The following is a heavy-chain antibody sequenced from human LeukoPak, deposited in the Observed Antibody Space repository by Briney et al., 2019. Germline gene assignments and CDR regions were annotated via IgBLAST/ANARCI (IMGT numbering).Heavy chain of an antibody. J-gene: IGHJ3*02. CDR1: GFTFSSYS. CDR2: ISSSSGTI. Sequence: RAGGSLRLSCAASGFTFSSYSMNWVRQAPGKGLEWVSYISSSSGTIYYADSVKGRFTISRDNVKNSLHLQMNSLRDEDTAVYYCARVMRAAVAALDAFDIWGQGTMVTVSS. V-gene: IGHV3-48*02. D-gene: IGHD6-19*01. CDR3: ARVMRAAVAALDAFDI.